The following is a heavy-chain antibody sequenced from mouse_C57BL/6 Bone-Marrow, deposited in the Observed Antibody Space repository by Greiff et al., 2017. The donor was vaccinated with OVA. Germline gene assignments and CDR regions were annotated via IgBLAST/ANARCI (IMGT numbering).Heavy chain of an antibody. CDR2: IRNKANGYTT. V-gene: IGHV7-3*01. J-gene: IGHJ4*01. CDR3: ARITTVVVTDAMDY. D-gene: IGHD1-1*01. CDR1: GFTFTDYY. Sequence: EVKVVESGGGLVQPGGSLSLSCAASGFTFTDYYMSWVRQPPGKALEWLGFIRNKANGYTTEYSASVKGRFTISRDNSQSILYLQMNALRAEDSATYYCARITTVVVTDAMDYWGQGTSVTVSS.